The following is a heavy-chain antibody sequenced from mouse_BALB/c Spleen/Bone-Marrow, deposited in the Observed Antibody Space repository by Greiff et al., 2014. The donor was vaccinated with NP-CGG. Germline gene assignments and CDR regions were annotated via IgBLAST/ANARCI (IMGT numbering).Heavy chain of an antibody. CDR2: INPYNGAT. CDR3: ARYYYGSSYFDY. D-gene: IGHD1-1*01. CDR1: GYSFTGYY. V-gene: IGHV1-31*01. J-gene: IGHJ2*01. Sequence: VQLQQSGPELVKPGASVKISCKASGYSFTGYYMHWVKQSHVESLEWIGRINPYNGATRYNQNFKDKASVIVDKSSSTAYMELHSLTSEDSAVYYCARYYYGSSYFDYWGRGTTLIVSS.